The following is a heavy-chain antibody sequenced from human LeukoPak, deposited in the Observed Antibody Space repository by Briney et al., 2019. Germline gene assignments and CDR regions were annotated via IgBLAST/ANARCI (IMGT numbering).Heavy chain of an antibody. Sequence: GASAKVSCKASGYTFTGYYMHWVRQAPGQGLEWMGWINPNSGGTNYAQKFQGRVTMTRDTSISTAYMELSRLRSDDTAVYYCARDRYRSGGSCFYRRGWFDPWGQGTLVTVSS. D-gene: IGHD2-15*01. V-gene: IGHV1-2*02. CDR2: INPNSGGT. CDR3: ARDRYRSGGSCFYRRGWFDP. J-gene: IGHJ5*02. CDR1: GYTFTGYY.